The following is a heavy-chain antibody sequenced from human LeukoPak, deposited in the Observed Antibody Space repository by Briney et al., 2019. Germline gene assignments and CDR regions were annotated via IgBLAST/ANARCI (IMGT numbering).Heavy chain of an antibody. CDR2: MNPNTGNA. CDR1: GNTFTSYD. CDR3: ARCTGGDCGGAFDM. V-gene: IGHV1-8*01. Sequence: ASVKVSCKTSGNTFTSYDINWLRQATGQGLEWMGWMNPNTGNADSAQKFQGRVTMTSNISISTAYMELSSLRSEDTAPYYCARCTGGDCGGAFDMWGQGTMVTVSS. J-gene: IGHJ3*02. D-gene: IGHD2-21*02.